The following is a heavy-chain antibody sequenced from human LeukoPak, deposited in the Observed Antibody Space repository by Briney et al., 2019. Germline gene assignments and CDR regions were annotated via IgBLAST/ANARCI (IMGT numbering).Heavy chain of an antibody. CDR2: ISSGSTII. D-gene: IGHD1-26*01. CDR1: GSTFSTYN. J-gene: IGHJ4*02. Sequence: PGGSLRLSCAASGSTFSTYNMNWVRQAPGKGLEWVSFISSGSTIIYYADSVKGRFTVSRDNAENSLYLQMNSLRDEDTAVYYCARNPAGIGDYWGQGTLVTVSS. CDR3: ARNPAGIGDY. V-gene: IGHV3-48*02.